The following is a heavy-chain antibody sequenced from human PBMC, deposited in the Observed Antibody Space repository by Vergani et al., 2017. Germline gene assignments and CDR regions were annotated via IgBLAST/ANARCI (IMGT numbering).Heavy chain of an antibody. J-gene: IGHJ2*01. V-gene: IGHV4-59*01. CDR3: ARADSSGYYPDWYFDL. D-gene: IGHD3-22*01. Sequence: QLQLQESGPGLVKPSETLSLTCTVSGGSISSYYWSWIRQPPGKGLEWIGYIYYSGSTNYNPSLKSRVTISVDTSKNQFSLKLSSVTAADTAVYYCARADSSGYYPDWYFDLWGRGTLVTVSS. CDR1: GGSISSYY. CDR2: IYYSGST.